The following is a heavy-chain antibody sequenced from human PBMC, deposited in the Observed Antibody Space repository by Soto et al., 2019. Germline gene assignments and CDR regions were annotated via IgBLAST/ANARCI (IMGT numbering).Heavy chain of an antibody. CDR3: ARDRGAVTGDYFDY. Sequence: GRSKRLSCAAAGFTFSGLYMSWIRKNTGKGLEWVSCIDSSGVKKYYAESVRGRFTISRDNAKNSLYLQMNSLRAEDTAVYYCARDRGAVTGDYFDYWGQGTLVTVSS. J-gene: IGHJ4*02. CDR2: IDSSGVKK. V-gene: IGHV3-11*01. CDR1: GFTFSGLY. D-gene: IGHD6-19*01.